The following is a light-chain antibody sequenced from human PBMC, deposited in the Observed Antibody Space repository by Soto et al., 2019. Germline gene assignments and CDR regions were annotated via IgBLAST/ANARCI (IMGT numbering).Light chain of an antibody. CDR2: WAS. J-gene: IGKJ4*01. V-gene: IGKV4-1*01. CDR3: QQYYSTPPT. Sequence: DIVMTQSPDSLAVSLGERAAINCKSSQSVLYSSNNKNYLAWYQQKPGQPPKLLIYWASTRESGVPDRFSGCGSGTDFTLTISSLQAEDVAVYDCQQYYSTPPTFGGGTKVEIK. CDR1: QSVLYSSNNKNY.